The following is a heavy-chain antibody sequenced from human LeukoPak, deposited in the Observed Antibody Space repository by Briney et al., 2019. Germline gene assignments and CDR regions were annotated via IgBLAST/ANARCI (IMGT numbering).Heavy chain of an antibody. D-gene: IGHD3-22*01. Sequence: SQTLSLTCAISGDSVSSNSAAWNWIRQSPSRGLEWLGRTYHRSKWYNDYAVSVKSRITINPDTSKNQFSLQLNSVTPEDTAVYYCARSTRYYYDSSGYYPFDYWGQGTLVTVSS. J-gene: IGHJ4*02. CDR3: ARSTRYYYDSSGYYPFDY. CDR1: GDSVSSNSAA. CDR2: TYHRSKWYN. V-gene: IGHV6-1*01.